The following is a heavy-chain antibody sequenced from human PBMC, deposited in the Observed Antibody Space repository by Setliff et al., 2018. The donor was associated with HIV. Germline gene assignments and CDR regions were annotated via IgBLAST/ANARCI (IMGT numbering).Heavy chain of an antibody. CDR2: ISPNNGAA. Sequence: GASVKVSCTATEYMILAYKMNWVRQAPGQGLEWIGRISPNNGAAEYAPKFQGRVIMTLDTSISTAYLEIPRLTSDDAAVYYCARPRVFDSFDVWGQGTMVTVSS. J-gene: IGHJ3*01. V-gene: IGHV1-2*06. CDR3: ARPRVFDSFDV. CDR1: EYMILAYK.